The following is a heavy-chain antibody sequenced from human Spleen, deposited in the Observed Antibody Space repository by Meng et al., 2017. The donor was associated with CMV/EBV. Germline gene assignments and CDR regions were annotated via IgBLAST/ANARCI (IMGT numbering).Heavy chain of an antibody. V-gene: IGHV4-39*01. CDR1: GGSISSNSYY. CDR3: ARVRGVFRFLVDS. D-gene: IGHD3-3*01. Sequence: SETLSLTCTVSGGSISSNSYYWGWIRQPPGKGLEWIGNVYSGGTTYYYPSLESRVTISIDTSKNQFSLKVNSVTAADTAVYYCARVRGVFRFLVDSWGQGTLVTVSS. CDR2: VYSGGTT. J-gene: IGHJ4*02.